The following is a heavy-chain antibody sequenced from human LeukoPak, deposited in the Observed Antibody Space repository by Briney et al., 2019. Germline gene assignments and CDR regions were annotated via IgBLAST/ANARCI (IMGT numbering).Heavy chain of an antibody. Sequence: PGGSLRLSCAASGFTFSSYSMNWVRQAPGKGLEWASSISSSSSYIYYADSVKGRFTISRDNAKNSLYLQMNSLRAEDTAVYYCARENTVVVPAAIHNWFDPWGQGTLVTVSS. V-gene: IGHV3-21*01. CDR2: ISSSSSYI. CDR1: GFTFSSYS. D-gene: IGHD2-2*01. CDR3: ARENTVVVPAAIHNWFDP. J-gene: IGHJ5*02.